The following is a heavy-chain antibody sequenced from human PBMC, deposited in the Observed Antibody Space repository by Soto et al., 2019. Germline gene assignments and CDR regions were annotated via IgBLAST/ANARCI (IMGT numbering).Heavy chain of an antibody. CDR2: IRQDGGEK. Sequence: GGSLRLSCATFEFTFSAYWMSWVRQAPGKGLEWVANIRQDGGEKYYVDSVKGRFTISRDNAKNSVYLHMNSLRVEDTAIYYCASEYGDHLKFFDYWGQGTLVTVSS. CDR3: ASEYGDHLKFFDY. J-gene: IGHJ4*02. V-gene: IGHV3-7*01. D-gene: IGHD4-17*01. CDR1: EFTFSAYW.